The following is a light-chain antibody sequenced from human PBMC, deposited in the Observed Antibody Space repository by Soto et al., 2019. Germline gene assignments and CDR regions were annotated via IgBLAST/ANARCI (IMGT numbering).Light chain of an antibody. CDR1: SGHSSYA. J-gene: IGLJ2*01. CDR2: LTSGGRH. Sequence: QPVLTQSPSASASLGASVNLTCTLSSGHSSYAIAWHQQQPEKGPRYLMKLTSGGRHSKGDGIPDRFSGSSSGAERYLTISSLQSEDEADYYCQTWGNGLVVFGGGTKLTVL. V-gene: IGLV4-69*02. CDR3: QTWGNGLVV.